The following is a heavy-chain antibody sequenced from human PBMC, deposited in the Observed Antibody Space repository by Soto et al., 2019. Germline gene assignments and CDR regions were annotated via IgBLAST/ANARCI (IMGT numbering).Heavy chain of an antibody. D-gene: IGHD6-13*01. CDR1: GGYISGRDYY. J-gene: IGHJ4*02. CDR2: IYYSGST. Sequence: SVTLCLTSTVSGGYISGRDYYWSWIRQPPGKGLEWIGSIYYSGSTYYNPSLKSRVTISVDTSKNQFSLKLNSVTAADTAVYYCASRHSSPYFDYWGQGTLVTVSS. CDR3: ASRHSSPYFDY. V-gene: IGHV4-30-4*01.